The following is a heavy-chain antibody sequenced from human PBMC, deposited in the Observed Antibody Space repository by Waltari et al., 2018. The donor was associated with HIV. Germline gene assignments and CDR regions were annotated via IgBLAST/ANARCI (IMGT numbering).Heavy chain of an antibody. CDR1: GGSMSSYY. CDR2: ISYTGAV. Sequence: QVHLHESGPGLVEPSEALSLPCSVSGGSMSSYYWNWIRLSPGEGLEWIGFISYTGAVSYNPSLKSRVTISMDSPKNQFSLTLKSMTAADTAIYYCAREQDYFDSSGFFLGYWFDPWGQGTLVSVSS. V-gene: IGHV4-59*01. CDR3: AREQDYFDSSGFFLGYWFDP. J-gene: IGHJ5*02. D-gene: IGHD3-9*01.